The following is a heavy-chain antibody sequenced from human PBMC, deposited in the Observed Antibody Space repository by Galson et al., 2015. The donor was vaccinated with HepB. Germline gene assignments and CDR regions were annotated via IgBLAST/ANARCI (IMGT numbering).Heavy chain of an antibody. CDR2: IYYSGST. CDR3: ARDYSVGATRDDAFDI. V-gene: IGHV4-59*01. Sequence: ETLSLTCTVSGGSISSYYWSWIRQPPGKGLEWIGYIYYSGSTNYNPSLKSRVTISVDTSKNQFSLKLSSVTAADTAVYYCARDYSVGATRDDAFDIWGQGTMVTASS. D-gene: IGHD1-26*01. J-gene: IGHJ3*02. CDR1: GGSISSYY.